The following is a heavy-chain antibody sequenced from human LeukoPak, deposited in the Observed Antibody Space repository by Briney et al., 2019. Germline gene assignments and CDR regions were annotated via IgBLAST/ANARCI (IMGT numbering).Heavy chain of an antibody. CDR1: GFTFSSYG. CDR2: ISYDGSNK. J-gene: IGHJ6*02. D-gene: IGHD3/OR15-3a*01. CDR3: AKDSGLVRIYYYYGMDV. Sequence: PGGSLRLSCAASGFTFSSYGMHWVRQAPGKGLEWGAVISYDGSNKYYADSVKGRFTISRDNSKNTLFLQMNSLRAEDTAVYYCAKDSGLVRIYYYYGMDVWGQGTTVTVSS. V-gene: IGHV3-30*18.